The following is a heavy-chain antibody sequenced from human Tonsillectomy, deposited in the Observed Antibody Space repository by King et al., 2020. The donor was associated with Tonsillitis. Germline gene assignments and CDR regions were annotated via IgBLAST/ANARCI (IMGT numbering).Heavy chain of an antibody. CDR1: GFTFDDYA. Sequence: VQLVESGGGVVHPGGPLRLSCAASGFTFDDYAMHWVRQTPGKGLEWVSLFSGDGGSTYYGASVKGRFTISRDNSKNSLYLQMNSLRTVDTALYCCAKGYYGSGTYYNPFDYWGQGTLVTVSS. J-gene: IGHJ4*02. D-gene: IGHD3-10*01. CDR3: AKGYYGSGTYYNPFDY. V-gene: IGHV3-43*02. CDR2: FSGDGGST.